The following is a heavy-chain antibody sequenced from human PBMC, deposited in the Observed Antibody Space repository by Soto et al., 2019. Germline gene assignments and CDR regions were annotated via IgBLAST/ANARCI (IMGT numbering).Heavy chain of an antibody. V-gene: IGHV4-34*01. Sequence: PSETLSLTCAVYGGSFSGYYWSWIRQPPGKGLEWIGEINHSGSTNYNPSLKSRVTISVDTSKNQFSLKLSSVTAADTAVYYCARGGGDSRNHYRPPSYSGMDVGGKGTRVTVPS. J-gene: IGHJ6*04. D-gene: IGHD3-22*01. CDR1: GGSFSGYY. CDR2: INHSGST. CDR3: ARGGGDSRNHYRPPSYSGMDV.